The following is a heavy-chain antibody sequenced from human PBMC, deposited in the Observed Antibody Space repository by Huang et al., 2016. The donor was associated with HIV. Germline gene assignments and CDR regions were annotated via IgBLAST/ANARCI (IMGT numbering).Heavy chain of an antibody. Sequence: QVQLVQSGAEVKKPGASVKVSCKASGYTFTSYGISWVRQAPGQGLDVMGWSSADNGNTNYAQKLQGRVNMTTDTSTSTAYMELRSLRSDDTAVYYCARSQRILYLRADAFDIWGQGTMVTVSS. V-gene: IGHV1-18*01. CDR2: SSADNGNT. D-gene: IGHD2-8*01. CDR3: ARSQRILYLRADAFDI. CDR1: GYTFTSYG. J-gene: IGHJ3*02.